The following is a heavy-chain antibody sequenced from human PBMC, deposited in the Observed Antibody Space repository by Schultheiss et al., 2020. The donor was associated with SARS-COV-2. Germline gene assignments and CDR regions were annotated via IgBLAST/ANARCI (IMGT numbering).Heavy chain of an antibody. Sequence: KISCKASGGTFSSYAISWVRQAPGQGLEWMGGIIPIFGTANYAQKFQGRVTITADESTSTAYMELSSLRSEDTAVYYCARDRTAYGGYGDWGQGTLVTVSS. CDR2: IIPIFGTA. CDR3: ARDRTAYGGYGD. V-gene: IGHV1-69*01. D-gene: IGHD5-12*01. J-gene: IGHJ4*02. CDR1: GGTFSSYA.